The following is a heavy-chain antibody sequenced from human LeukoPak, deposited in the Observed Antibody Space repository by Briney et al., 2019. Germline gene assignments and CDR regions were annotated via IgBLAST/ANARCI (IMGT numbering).Heavy chain of an antibody. V-gene: IGHV3-23*01. CDR2: ISVSSDNT. Sequence: GGSLRLSCAASGFTFSNYVMSWVRQAPGKGLEWVSVISVSSDNTYYADSVKGRFTISRDNSKNTLYLQMNSLRVEDTAVYYCARDIWSADYWGQGTLVTVSS. CDR1: GFTFSNYV. CDR3: ARDIWSADY. J-gene: IGHJ4*02. D-gene: IGHD2-8*02.